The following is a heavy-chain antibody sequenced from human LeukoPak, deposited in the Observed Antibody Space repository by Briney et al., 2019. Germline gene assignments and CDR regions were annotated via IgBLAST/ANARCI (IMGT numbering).Heavy chain of an antibody. Sequence: GGSLRLSCAASGFTFSSYWMSWVRQAPGKGLEWVANIKQDGSEKYYVDSVKGRFTISRDNAKNSLYLQMNSLRAEDTAMYYCARELVEQHFDYWGQGTLVTVSS. V-gene: IGHV3-7*03. J-gene: IGHJ4*02. CDR2: IKQDGSEK. D-gene: IGHD2-15*01. CDR3: ARELVEQHFDY. CDR1: GFTFSSYW.